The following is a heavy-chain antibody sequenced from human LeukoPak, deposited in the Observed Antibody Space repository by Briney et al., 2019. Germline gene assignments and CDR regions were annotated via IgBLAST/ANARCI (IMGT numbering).Heavy chain of an antibody. CDR1: GFTFSSYW. V-gene: IGHV3-7*01. J-gene: IGHJ4*02. CDR3: TRDGSGSLFDY. CDR2: IKEDGSEK. Sequence: GGSLRLSCAASGFTFSSYWMNWVRQAPGKGLEGVSSIKEDGSEKYYVDSVRGRFTISRDNAKTSLYLQMSTLRAEDTAMYYCTRDGSGSLFDYWGQGTLVTVSS. D-gene: IGHD2-15*01.